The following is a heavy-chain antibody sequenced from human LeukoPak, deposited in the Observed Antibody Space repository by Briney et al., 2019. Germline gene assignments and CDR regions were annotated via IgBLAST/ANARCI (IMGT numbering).Heavy chain of an antibody. V-gene: IGHV3-23*01. J-gene: IGHJ6*03. CDR2: ISGSGGST. Sequence: GGSLRLSCAASRFTFSSYGMHWVRQAPGKGLEWVSAISGSGGSTYYADSVKGRFTISRDNSKNTLYLQMNSLRAEDTAVYYCAKGPPGYSGSYYYYYYYYMDVWGKGTTVTISS. CDR1: RFTFSSYG. D-gene: IGHD1-26*01. CDR3: AKGPPGYSGSYYYYYYYYMDV.